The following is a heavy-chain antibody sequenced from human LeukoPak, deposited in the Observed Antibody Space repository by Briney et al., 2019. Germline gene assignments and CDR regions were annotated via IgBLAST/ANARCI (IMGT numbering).Heavy chain of an antibody. D-gene: IGHD3-10*01. J-gene: IGHJ4*02. CDR3: ARVGDGSGSYYKPYYFDY. CDR1: RFTFSSYS. V-gene: IGHV3-21*01. CDR2: ISSSSSYI. Sequence: GGSLRLSCAASRFTFSSYSMNWVRQAPGKGLEWVSSISSSSSYIYYADSVKGRFTISRDNAKNSLYLQMNSLRAEDTAVYYCARVGDGSGSYYKPYYFDYWGQGTLVTVSS.